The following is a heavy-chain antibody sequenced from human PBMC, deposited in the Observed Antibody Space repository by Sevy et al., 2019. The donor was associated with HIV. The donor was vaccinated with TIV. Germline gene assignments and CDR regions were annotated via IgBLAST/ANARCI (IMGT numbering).Heavy chain of an antibody. J-gene: IGHJ4*02. CDR1: GFTFSSYG. V-gene: IGHV3-30*18. D-gene: IGHD3-22*01. CDR2: ISYDGSNK. CDR3: AKLRLVYYYDSSGYYKGWDY. Sequence: GGSLRLSCAASGFTFSSYGMHWVRQAPGKGLEWVAVISYDGSNKYYVDSVKGRFTISRDNSKNTLYLQMNSLRAEDTAVYYCAKLRLVYYYDSSGYYKGWDYWGQGTLVTVSS.